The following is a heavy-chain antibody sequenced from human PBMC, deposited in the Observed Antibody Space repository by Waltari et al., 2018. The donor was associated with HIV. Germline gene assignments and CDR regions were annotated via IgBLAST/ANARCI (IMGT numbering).Heavy chain of an antibody. CDR2: IYHSGST. V-gene: IGHV4-38-2*01. Sequence: QVQLQESGPGLVKPSETLSLTCAVSGYSISSGYYWGWIRQPPGKGLEWIGSIYHSGSTYYNPSLKSRVTISVDTSKNQFSLKLSSVTAADTAVYYCARVDVSVGAARAFDIWGQGTMVTVSS. D-gene: IGHD1-26*01. CDR1: GYSISSGYY. J-gene: IGHJ3*02. CDR3: ARVDVSVGAARAFDI.